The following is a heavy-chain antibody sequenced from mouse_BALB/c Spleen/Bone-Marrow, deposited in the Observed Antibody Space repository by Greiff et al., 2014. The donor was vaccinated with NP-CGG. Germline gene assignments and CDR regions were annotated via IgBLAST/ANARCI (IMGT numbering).Heavy chain of an antibody. J-gene: IGHJ1*01. Sequence: VHVKQSGAELVKPGASVELSCTASGFNIKDTYMHWVKQRPEQGLEWIGRIDPANGNTKYDPKFQGKATITADTSYNTAYLQLSSLTSEDTAVYYCASYRYAWYFDVWGAGTTVTVSS. V-gene: IGHV14-3*02. D-gene: IGHD2-14*01. CDR3: ASYRYAWYFDV. CDR1: GFNIKDTY. CDR2: IDPANGNT.